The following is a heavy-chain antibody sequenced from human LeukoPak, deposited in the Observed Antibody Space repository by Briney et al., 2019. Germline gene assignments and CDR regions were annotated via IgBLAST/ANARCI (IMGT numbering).Heavy chain of an antibody. J-gene: IGHJ4*02. D-gene: IGHD5-18*01. CDR3: ARDRADGYNYGDYFDN. CDR1: GFIVSSNY. Sequence: GGSLRLSCAGSGFIVSSNYMSWVRQAAGKGLEWVSVIYGSSRTYYADSVKGRFTISRDNSKNTVYLQMDSLRAEDTAVYYCARDRADGYNYGDYFDNWDQGTLVTVSS. CDR2: IYGSSRT. V-gene: IGHV3-66*01.